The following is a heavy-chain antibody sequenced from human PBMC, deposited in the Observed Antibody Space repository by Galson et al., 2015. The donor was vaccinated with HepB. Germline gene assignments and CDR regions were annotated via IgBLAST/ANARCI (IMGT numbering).Heavy chain of an antibody. CDR1: GLSIDNKW. V-gene: IGHV4-28*01. J-gene: IGHJ4*02. D-gene: IGHD2-2*01. Sequence: ETLSLTCAVSGLSIDNKWWVWIRQPPGKGLQWMGYIFREGTAFYNPSLESRLTLSRDNFASQVSLRLSAVTAADTATYYCATKTDAIYFFDYWGQGITVTVSS. CDR3: ATKTDAIYFFDY. CDR2: IFREGTA.